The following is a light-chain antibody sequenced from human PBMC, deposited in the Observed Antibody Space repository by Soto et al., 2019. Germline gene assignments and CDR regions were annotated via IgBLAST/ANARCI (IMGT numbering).Light chain of an antibody. CDR3: QQYGRSPWK. CDR1: QSISSSY. V-gene: IGKV3-20*01. J-gene: IGKJ1*01. Sequence: ESVLTQSPGTLSLSPGDRATLSCRASQSISSSYLAWYQQAPGQAPRLLIYGASSRATGIPDRFSGSGSGTDFTLTISRLEPQDFAVYYCQQYGRSPWKFGQGTKVVVK. CDR2: GAS.